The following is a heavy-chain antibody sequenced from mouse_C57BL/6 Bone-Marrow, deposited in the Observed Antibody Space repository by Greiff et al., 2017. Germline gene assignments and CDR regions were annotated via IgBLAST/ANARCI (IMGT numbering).Heavy chain of an antibody. CDR2: IWGVGST. CDR1: GFSLTSYG. J-gene: IGHJ3*01. V-gene: IGHV2-6*01. CDR3: ASWDYDGFAY. D-gene: IGHD2-4*01. Sequence: VKLQESGPGLVAPSQSLSITCTVSGFSLTSYGVDWVRQSPGKGLEWLGVIWGVGSTNYNSALKSRLSISKDNSKSQVFLKMNSLQTDDTAMYYCASWDYDGFAYWGQGTLVTVSA.